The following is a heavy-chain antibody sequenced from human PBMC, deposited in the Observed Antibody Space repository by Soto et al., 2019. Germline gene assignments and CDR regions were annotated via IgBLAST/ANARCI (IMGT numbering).Heavy chain of an antibody. CDR1: GGTFSSYA. CDR3: ARGNVLRETYYYYGMDV. V-gene: IGHV1-69*13. D-gene: IGHD3-3*01. Sequence: SVKVSCKASGGTFSSYAISWVRQAPGQGLEWMGGIIPIFGTANYAQKFQGRVTITADESTSTAYMELSSLRSEDTAVYYCARGNVLRETYYYYGMDVWGQGTTVTV. CDR2: IIPIFGTA. J-gene: IGHJ6*02.